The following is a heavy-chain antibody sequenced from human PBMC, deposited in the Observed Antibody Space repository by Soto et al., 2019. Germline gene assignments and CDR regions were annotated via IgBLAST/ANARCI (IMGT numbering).Heavy chain of an antibody. CDR1: GGSISTGVWY. CDR2: IYYRGTT. V-gene: IGHV4-31*03. Sequence: QVQLQESGPGLVKPSQTLSLTCSVSGGSISTGVWYWSWVREHPGKGLEWIGDIYYRGTTSYNPSLGSRVTISRDTSKNQVSLKVNSVTAADTAVHYCARVSAGGTRWFDSWGQGIRVTVSS. D-gene: IGHD6-13*01. CDR3: ARVSAGGTRWFDS. J-gene: IGHJ5*01.